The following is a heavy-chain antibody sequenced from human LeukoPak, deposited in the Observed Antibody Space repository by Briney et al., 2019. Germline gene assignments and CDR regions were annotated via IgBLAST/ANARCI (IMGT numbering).Heavy chain of an antibody. CDR3: ATGGDGDQAAINERWWFDP. CDR1: GYTLTELS. D-gene: IGHD4-17*01. J-gene: IGHJ5*02. Sequence: ASVKVSCKVSGYTLTELSMHWVRQAPGKGLEWMGGFDPEDGETIYAQKFQGRVTMTEDTSTDTAYMELSSLRSEDTAVYYCATGGDGDQAAINERWWFDPWGQGTLVTVSS. V-gene: IGHV1-24*01. CDR2: FDPEDGET.